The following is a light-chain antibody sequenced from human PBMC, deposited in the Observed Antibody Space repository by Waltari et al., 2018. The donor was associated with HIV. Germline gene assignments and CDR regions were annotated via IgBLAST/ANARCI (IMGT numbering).Light chain of an antibody. CDR1: SSNIGVNF. CDR3: GTWDDSLSGGV. CDR2: KNN. V-gene: IGLV1-47*01. Sequence: QSVLTQPPSASGTPGQTVNISCSGSSSNIGVNFVYWYQQFPDTAPRLLIYKNNQRPPRVSDRFSGSKSGTSASLTIRGLRSEDEAVYHCGTWDDSLSGGVFGGGTKVTVL. J-gene: IGLJ3*02.